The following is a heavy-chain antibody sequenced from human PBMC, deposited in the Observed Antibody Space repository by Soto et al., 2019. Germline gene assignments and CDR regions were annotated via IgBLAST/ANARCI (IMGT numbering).Heavy chain of an antibody. CDR3: ARGPVVTPFVDY. CDR1: GGSVKSGNYY. V-gene: IGHV4-61*01. Sequence: PSDSLYLTCTVSGGSVKSGNYYWSWIRQPPGKGLEWIGHIYYSGSTNYNPSLKSRVTISVDASKNQFSLKLSSVTAADTAIYYCARGPVVTPFVDYWGQGTLVTVSS. CDR2: IYYSGST. D-gene: IGHD2-21*02. J-gene: IGHJ4*02.